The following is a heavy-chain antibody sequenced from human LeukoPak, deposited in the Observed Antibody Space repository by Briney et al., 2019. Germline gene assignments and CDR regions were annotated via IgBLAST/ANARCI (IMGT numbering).Heavy chain of an antibody. Sequence: GGSLRLSCAASGFTFRSYAMSWVRQAPGKGLEWVSAISGSGGSTYYADSVKGRFTISRDNSKNTLYPQMNSLRAEDTAVYYCAKRFLEWLLWDYWGQGTLVTVSS. CDR2: ISGSGGST. CDR3: AKRFLEWLLWDY. D-gene: IGHD3-3*01. CDR1: GFTFRSYA. J-gene: IGHJ4*02. V-gene: IGHV3-23*01.